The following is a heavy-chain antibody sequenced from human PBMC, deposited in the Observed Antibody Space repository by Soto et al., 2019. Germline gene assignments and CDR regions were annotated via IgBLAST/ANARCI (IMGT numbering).Heavy chain of an antibody. CDR2: IYHTGST. D-gene: IGHD3-22*01. Sequence: QVQLQESGPGLVKPSGTLSLTCAIFGGSISSSNWWRWVRQPPGTGLAWIGEIYHTGSTNYSTSLTSRVTISVDKSNNQFSLNLTSVPTADKAVFYCPRMDYETTHDVDYWGKGTLVTVSS. J-gene: IGHJ4*02. CDR3: PRMDYETTHDVDY. V-gene: IGHV4-4*02. CDR1: GGSISSSNW.